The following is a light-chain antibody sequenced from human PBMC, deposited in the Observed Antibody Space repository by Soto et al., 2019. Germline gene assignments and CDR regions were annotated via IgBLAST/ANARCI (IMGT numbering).Light chain of an antibody. Sequence: ELVLTQSRGSLYLARGERATLSCRASQSVSNNYLAWYQQKPGQAPRLLIYGASNRATGIPDRFSGSGSGTDFTLTISRLEPEDFAVYYCQQYGSSGTFGQGTKVDIK. CDR2: GAS. J-gene: IGKJ1*01. CDR1: QSVSNNY. CDR3: QQYGSSGT. V-gene: IGKV3-20*01.